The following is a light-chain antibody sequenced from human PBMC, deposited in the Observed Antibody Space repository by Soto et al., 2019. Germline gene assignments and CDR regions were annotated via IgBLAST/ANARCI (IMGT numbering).Light chain of an antibody. V-gene: IGLV2-8*01. J-gene: IGLJ1*01. CDR3: SSYAGSTLYV. CDR1: SSDVGGYSF. Sequence: QSALTQPPSASGSPGQSVTISCTGTSSDVGGYSFVSWYQQHPGKAPKLIIYQVTKRPSGVPDRFSGSKSGNTASLTVSGLQAEDEADYYCSSYAGSTLYVFGTGTKVTVL. CDR2: QVT.